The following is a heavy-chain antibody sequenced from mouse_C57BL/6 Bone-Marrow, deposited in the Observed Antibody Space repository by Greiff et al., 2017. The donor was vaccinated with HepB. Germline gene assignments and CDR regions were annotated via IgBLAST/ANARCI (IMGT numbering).Heavy chain of an antibody. CDR2: IYPGSGNT. J-gene: IGHJ1*03. CDR1: GYTFTDYY. CDR3: ARGGYRYFDV. V-gene: IGHV1-76*01. Sequence: VKLMESGAELVRPGASVKLSCKASGYTFTDYYINWVKQRPGQGLEWIARIYPGSGNTYYNETFKGKATLTAEKSSSTAYMQLSSLTSEDSAVYFCARGGYRYFDVWGTGTTVTVSS.